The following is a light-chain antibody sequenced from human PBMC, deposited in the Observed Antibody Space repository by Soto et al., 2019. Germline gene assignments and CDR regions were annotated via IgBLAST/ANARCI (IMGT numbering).Light chain of an antibody. J-gene: IGLJ2*01. CDR1: SSNIGSNT. CDR2: ANN. V-gene: IGLV1-44*01. Sequence: QSVLTQPPSASGTPGQRVTISCSGGSSNIGSNTINWYQQLPGTAPKLLIYANNQRPSGVPDRFSGSKSGTSASLAISGLQSEDEAEYYCAAWDGRMNGVIFGGWTKLTVL. CDR3: AAWDGRMNGVI.